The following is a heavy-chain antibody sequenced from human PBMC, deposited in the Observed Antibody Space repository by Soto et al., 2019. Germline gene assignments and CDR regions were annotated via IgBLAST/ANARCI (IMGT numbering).Heavy chain of an antibody. CDR1: GGTFRSYA. CDR3: ARGTTVTKGDGMDV. D-gene: IGHD4-4*01. V-gene: IGHV1-69*12. CDR2: IIPIFGTA. J-gene: IGHJ6*02. Sequence: QVQLVQSGAEVKKPGSSVKVSCKASGGTFRSYAISWVRQAHGQGLEWMGGIIPIFGTANYAQKFQGRVTSTADESTSTAYMGLSSLSSEATAVYYCARGTTVTKGDGMDVWGQGTTVTVSS.